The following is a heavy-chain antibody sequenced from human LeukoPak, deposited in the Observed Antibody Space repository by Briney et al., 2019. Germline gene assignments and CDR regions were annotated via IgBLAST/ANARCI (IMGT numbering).Heavy chain of an antibody. D-gene: IGHD3-22*01. Sequence: QPGGSLRLSCAASGFTFSRYCMSWFRQAPGKGLEWVANINQDGSEKYYVDSVKGRFTISRDNAKNSLYLQMNSLRAEDTAVYYCARLYDSSGPFDYWGQGTLVTVSS. CDR2: INQDGSEK. CDR3: ARLYDSSGPFDY. J-gene: IGHJ4*02. CDR1: GFTFSRYC. V-gene: IGHV3-7*01.